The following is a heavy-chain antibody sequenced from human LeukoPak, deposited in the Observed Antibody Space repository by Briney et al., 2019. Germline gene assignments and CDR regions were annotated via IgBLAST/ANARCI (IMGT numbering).Heavy chain of an antibody. CDR1: GGSISCGRYS. D-gene: IGHD2-2*01. J-gene: IGHJ5*02. V-gene: IGHV4-30-2*01. CDR2: IYNSGRT. CDR3: VRGRHRYQFDP. Sequence: SETLSLKCSVSGGSISCGRYSWRWIRQPPGEVLEWIRYIYNSGRTYYIPSPKSRVTISVDRSKNQFSLKLSSVTAADTGVYYCVRGRHRYQFDPWGQGTLVTVSS.